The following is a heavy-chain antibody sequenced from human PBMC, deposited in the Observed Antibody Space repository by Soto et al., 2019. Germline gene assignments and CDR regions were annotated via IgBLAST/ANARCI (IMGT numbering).Heavy chain of an antibody. CDR3: ARVAYCGGDCYRGFDP. Sequence: QLQLQESGSGLVKPSQTLSLTCAVSGGSISSGGYSWSWIRQPPGKGLEWIGYIYHSGSTYYNPSLTCRVTISVDRSKNQFSLKLSSVTAADTAVYYCARVAYCGGDCYRGFDPWGQGTLVTVSS. CDR1: GGSISSGGYS. CDR2: IYHSGST. V-gene: IGHV4-30-2*01. J-gene: IGHJ5*02. D-gene: IGHD2-21*02.